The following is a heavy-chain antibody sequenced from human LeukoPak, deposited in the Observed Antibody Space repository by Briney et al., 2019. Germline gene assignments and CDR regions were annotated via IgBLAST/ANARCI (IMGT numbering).Heavy chain of an antibody. J-gene: IGHJ6*02. V-gene: IGHV3-30*18. CDR2: ISYDGSNK. Sequence: GGSLRLSCAASGFTVSSNYMSWVRQAPGKGLEWVAVISYDGSNKYYADSVKGRFTISRDNSKNTLYLQMNSLRAEDTAVYYCAKDAKYSSSEGDYYGMDVWGQGTTVTVSS. CDR1: GFTVSSNY. D-gene: IGHD6-6*01. CDR3: AKDAKYSSSEGDYYGMDV.